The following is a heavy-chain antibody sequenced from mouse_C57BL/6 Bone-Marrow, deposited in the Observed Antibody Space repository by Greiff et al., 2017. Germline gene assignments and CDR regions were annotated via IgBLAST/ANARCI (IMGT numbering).Heavy chain of an antibody. Sequence: VHLVESGPGLVAPSQSLSITCTVSGFSLTSYGVHWVRQPPGKGLEWLVVIWSDGSTTYNSALKSRLSISKDNSKSQVFLKMNSLQTDDTAMYYCARHGDYGYDVVAYWGQGTRITVSA. CDR3: ARHGDYGYDVVAY. CDR2: IWSDGST. V-gene: IGHV2-6-1*01. CDR1: GFSLTSYG. D-gene: IGHD2-2*01. J-gene: IGHJ3*01.